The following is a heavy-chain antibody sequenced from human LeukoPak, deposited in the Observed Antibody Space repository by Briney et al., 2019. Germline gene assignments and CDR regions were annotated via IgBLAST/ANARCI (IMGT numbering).Heavy chain of an antibody. V-gene: IGHV3-7*01. J-gene: IGHJ4*02. CDR1: GFTFSSYW. CDR2: IKQDGSEK. D-gene: IGHD2-2*01. CDR3: ARDPIVVVPAAQGDY. Sequence: GGSLRLSCAASGFTFSSYWMSWVRQAPGKGLEWVANIKQDGSEKYYVDSVKGRFTISRDNAKNSLYLQMNSLRAEDTAVYYCARDPIVVVPAAQGDYWGQGTLVTVSS.